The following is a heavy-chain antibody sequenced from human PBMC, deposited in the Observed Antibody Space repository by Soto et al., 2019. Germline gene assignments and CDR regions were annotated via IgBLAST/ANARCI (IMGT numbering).Heavy chain of an antibody. J-gene: IGHJ4*02. CDR2: IAAYNGDT. V-gene: IGHV1-18*01. Sequence: QVQLVQSGAEVKKPGASVRVSYKASGYTFRNFGYSWLRQAPGQRPEWMGWIAAYNGDTNFAPSLRGRLTMTTGTSTTTVYMELNSLTSADTAVYYCARDRGTYFDYWGQGTLVTVSS. CDR3: ARDRGTYFDY. CDR1: GYTFRNFG.